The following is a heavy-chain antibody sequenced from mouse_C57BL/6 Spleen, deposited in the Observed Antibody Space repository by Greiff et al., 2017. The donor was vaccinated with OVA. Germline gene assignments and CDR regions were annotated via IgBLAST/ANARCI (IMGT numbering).Heavy chain of an antibody. CDR3: ARYYYYGSSYPAWFAY. Sequence: VQLQQPGAELVRPGTSVKLSCKASGYTFTSYWMHWVKQRPGQGLEWIGVIDPSDSYTNYNQKFKGKATLTVDTSSSTAYMHLSSLTSEDSAVYYCARYYYYGSSYPAWFAYWGQGTLVTVSA. J-gene: IGHJ3*01. CDR1: GYTFTSYW. V-gene: IGHV1-59*01. CDR2: IDPSDSYT. D-gene: IGHD1-1*01.